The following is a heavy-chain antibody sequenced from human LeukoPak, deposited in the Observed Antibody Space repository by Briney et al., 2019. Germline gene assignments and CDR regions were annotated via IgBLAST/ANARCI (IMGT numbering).Heavy chain of an antibody. Sequence: GGSLRLSCAASGFTFSSYAMHWVRQAPGKGLEWVAVISYDGSNKYYAGSVKGRFTISRDNSKNTLYLQMNSLRAEDTAVYYCARATALVDYWGQGTLVTVSS. CDR3: ARATALVDY. J-gene: IGHJ4*02. V-gene: IGHV3-30*04. CDR1: GFTFSSYA. D-gene: IGHD5-18*01. CDR2: ISYDGSNK.